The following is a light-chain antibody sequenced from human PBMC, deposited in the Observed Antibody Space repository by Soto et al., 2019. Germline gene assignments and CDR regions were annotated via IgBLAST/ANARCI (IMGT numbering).Light chain of an antibody. CDR2: GAS. Sequence: EIVLTQSPGTLSLSPGERATLSCRASQSVSSSYIAWYQQKPGQAPRLLIYGASSRATGIPDRFSGSGSGTDFPLTISRLEPEDFAVYFCQQYGSSSWTFGQGTKVEIK. CDR3: QQYGSSSWT. V-gene: IGKV3-20*01. J-gene: IGKJ1*01. CDR1: QSVSSSY.